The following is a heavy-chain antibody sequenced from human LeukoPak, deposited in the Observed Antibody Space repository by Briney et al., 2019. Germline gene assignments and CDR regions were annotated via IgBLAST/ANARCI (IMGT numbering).Heavy chain of an antibody. J-gene: IGHJ4*02. CDR2: IYYSGST. V-gene: IGHV4-31*03. CDR1: GGSLSSGGYY. CDR3: ARGPQWLVI. Sequence: SETPSPPLPFSGGSLSSGGYYLRWIRPPPREGLEWIGYIYYSGSTYYNPSLKSRVTISVDTSKNQFSLKLSSVTAADTAVYYCARGPQWLVIWGQGTLVTVSS. D-gene: IGHD6-19*01.